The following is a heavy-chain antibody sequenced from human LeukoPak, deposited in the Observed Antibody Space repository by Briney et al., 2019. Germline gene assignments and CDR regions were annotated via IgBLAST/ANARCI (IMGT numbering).Heavy chain of an antibody. J-gene: IGHJ6*02. V-gene: IGHV3-11*01. D-gene: IGHD2-15*01. Sequence: PGGSLRLSCAASGFTFSDYYMSWIRQAPGKGLEWVSYISSSGSTIYYADSVKGRFTISRDNAKNSLYLQMNSLRAEDTAVYYCARVGYCSGGSCYSWDYYGMDVWGQGTTATVSS. CDR3: ARVGYCSGGSCYSWDYYGMDV. CDR2: ISSSGSTI. CDR1: GFTFSDYY.